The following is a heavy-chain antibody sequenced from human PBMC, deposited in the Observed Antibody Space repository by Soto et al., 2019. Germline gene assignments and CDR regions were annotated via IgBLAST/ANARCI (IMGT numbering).Heavy chain of an antibody. J-gene: IGHJ4*02. Sequence: QVQLVQSGAEVKKPGSSVKVSCKASGGTFSSYAISWVRQAPGQGLEWMGGIIPIFGTANYAQKFQGRVTITADESTSTAYMELSSLRSEDTAVYYCARSTYYYDSSGYSYAHFDYWGQGTLVTVSS. V-gene: IGHV1-69*01. CDR1: GGTFSSYA. D-gene: IGHD3-22*01. CDR2: IIPIFGTA. CDR3: ARSTYYYDSSGYSYAHFDY.